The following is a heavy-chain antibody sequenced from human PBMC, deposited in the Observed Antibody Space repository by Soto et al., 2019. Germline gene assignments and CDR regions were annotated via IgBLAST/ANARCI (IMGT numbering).Heavy chain of an antibody. D-gene: IGHD2-2*01. CDR3: ARGEDIVVVPAAASTYYYYYGMDV. Sequence: ASVKVSCKASGYTFTGYYMHWVRQATGQGLEWMGWINPNSGGTHYAQKFQGRVTMTRDTSISTAYMELSRLRSDDTAVYYCARGEDIVVVPAAASTYYYYYGMDVWGQGTTVTVSS. CDR1: GYTFTGYY. V-gene: IGHV1-2*02. J-gene: IGHJ6*02. CDR2: INPNSGGT.